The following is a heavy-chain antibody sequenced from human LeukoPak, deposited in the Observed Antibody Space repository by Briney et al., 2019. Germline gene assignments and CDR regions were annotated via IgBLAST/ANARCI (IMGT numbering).Heavy chain of an antibody. V-gene: IGHV6-1*01. CDR2: AYYKSKWYI. D-gene: IGHD3-22*01. CDR1: GDSVSSNSSA. CDR3: ARGRVWYYYDSSGYYPPPFFFDY. Sequence: SQTLSLTCAISGDSVSSNSSAWSWIRQSPSRGLEWLGRAYYKSKWYINYAVSVKGRITINPDTSKNQFSLQLSSVTAADTAVYYCARGRVWYYYDSSGYYPPPFFFDYWGQGTLVTVSS. J-gene: IGHJ4*02.